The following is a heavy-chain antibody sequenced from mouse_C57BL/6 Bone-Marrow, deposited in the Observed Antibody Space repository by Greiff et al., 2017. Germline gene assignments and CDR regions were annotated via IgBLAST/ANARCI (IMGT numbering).Heavy chain of an antibody. CDR3: ARRYGSSYWYFDV. CDR1: GFTFSSYG. CDR2: ISSGGSYT. D-gene: IGHD1-1*01. Sequence: EVKLVESGGDLVKPGGSLKLSCAASGFTFSSYGMSWVRQTPDKRLEWVATISSGGSYTYYPDSVKGRFTISRANAKNTLYLQMSSLKSEDTAMYYCARRYGSSYWYFDVWGTGTTVTVSS. V-gene: IGHV5-6*02. J-gene: IGHJ1*03.